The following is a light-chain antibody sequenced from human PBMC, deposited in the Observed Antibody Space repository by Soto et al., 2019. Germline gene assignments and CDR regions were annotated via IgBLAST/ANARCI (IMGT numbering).Light chain of an antibody. CDR3: GTWDSGLSVVL. J-gene: IGLJ2*01. Sequence: QSVLTQPPSVSAAPGQKVTISCSGSSSNIGNNYVSWYQQLPGTAPKLLIHDNDKRPSGIPDRFSGSKSGTSATLGITGLQTGDEADYFCGTWDSGLSVVLFGGGTKLTVL. CDR1: SSNIGNNY. CDR2: DND. V-gene: IGLV1-51*01.